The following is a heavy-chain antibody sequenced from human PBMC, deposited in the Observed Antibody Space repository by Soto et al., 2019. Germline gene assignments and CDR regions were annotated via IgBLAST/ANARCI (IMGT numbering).Heavy chain of an antibody. CDR3: VRNLSSGGTYYSDY. V-gene: IGHV3-72*01. CDR2: VRDKANGYTT. D-gene: IGHD1-26*01. Sequence: EVQLVESGGGLVEPGGSLRLSCAASGFIFSDHYMDWVRQAPGKGLEWIGRVRDKANGYTTEYAASVRGRFTVSRDDSKNSLDLQMNSLQIEDTDMYYCVRNLSSGGTYYSDYWGQGTLVTVST. CDR1: GFIFSDHY. J-gene: IGHJ4*02.